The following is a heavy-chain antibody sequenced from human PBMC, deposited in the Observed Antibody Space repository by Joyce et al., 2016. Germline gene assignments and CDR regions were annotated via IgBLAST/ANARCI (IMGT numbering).Heavy chain of an antibody. V-gene: IGHV3-23*01. CDR3: SKSLRDGFNFVYFFDY. Sequence: EVQLLESGGGLVQPGGSLRISCGASGFTFSSYAMGWVRQAPGKGLEWVSAIRGSCGSTYDTDSLKGPFTISRDNSNNTRYLQMNRLRAVDTAVYYCSKSLRDGFNFVYFFDYWGQGTLATVSS. CDR2: IRGSCGST. J-gene: IGHJ4*02. CDR1: GFTFSSYA. D-gene: IGHD5-24*01.